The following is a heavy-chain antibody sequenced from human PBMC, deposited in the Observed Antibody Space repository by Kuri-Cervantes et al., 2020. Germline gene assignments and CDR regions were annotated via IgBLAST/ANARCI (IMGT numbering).Heavy chain of an antibody. J-gene: IGHJ4*02. D-gene: IGHD5-24*01. CDR2: IIPILGIA. CDR3: AREGEMARDYFDY. CDR1: GGTSSSYT. V-gene: IGHV1-69*04. Sequence: SVKVSCKASGGTSSSYTISWVRQAPGQGLEWMGRIIPILGIANYAQKFQGRVTMTRNTSISTAYMELSSLRSEDTAVYYCAREGEMARDYFDYWGQGTLVTVSS.